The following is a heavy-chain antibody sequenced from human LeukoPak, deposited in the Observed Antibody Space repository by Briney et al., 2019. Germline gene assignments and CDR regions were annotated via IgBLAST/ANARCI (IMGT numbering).Heavy chain of an antibody. D-gene: IGHD3-3*01. J-gene: IGHJ4*02. Sequence: GGSLRLSCAASGFTFNSYAMNWVRQAPGKGLEWISYISSPSTTIYYADSVKGRFTISRDNAKNSMYLQMNSLRAEDTAVYYCATDDFWSGYSFPPFDYWGQGTLVTVSS. CDR1: GFTFNSYA. CDR3: ATDDFWSGYSFPPFDY. CDR2: ISSPSTTI. V-gene: IGHV3-48*04.